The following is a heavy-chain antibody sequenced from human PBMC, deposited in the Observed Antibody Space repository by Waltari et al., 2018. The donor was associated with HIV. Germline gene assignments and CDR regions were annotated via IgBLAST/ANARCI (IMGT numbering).Heavy chain of an antibody. V-gene: IGHV3-30*02. D-gene: IGHD3-10*01. CDR2: IHSDGSRK. CDR3: AKDLTTLLRGGGLDP. J-gene: IGHJ5*02. Sequence: QVHLVVSGGGGVESGRSLRLPCSTSVFTFSESAMHWVRQAPGKGLEWLALIHSDGSRKFYRESVKCRFIISRDQSKKTLYLQINSLRPDDTAVYYCAKDLTTLLRGGGLDPWGQGTLVTVSS. CDR1: VFTFSESA.